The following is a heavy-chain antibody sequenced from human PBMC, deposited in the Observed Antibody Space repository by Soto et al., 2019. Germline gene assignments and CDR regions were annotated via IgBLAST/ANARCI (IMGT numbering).Heavy chain of an antibody. Sequence: AASVKVSCKASGGTFSSYAISWVRQAPGQGLEWMGGIIPIFGTANYAQKFQGRVTITADESTSTAYMELSSLRSEDTAVYYCAVAYDSSGYYGYFDYWGQGTLVTVSS. D-gene: IGHD3-22*01. CDR1: GGTFSSYA. V-gene: IGHV1-69*13. CDR3: AVAYDSSGYYGYFDY. J-gene: IGHJ4*02. CDR2: IIPIFGTA.